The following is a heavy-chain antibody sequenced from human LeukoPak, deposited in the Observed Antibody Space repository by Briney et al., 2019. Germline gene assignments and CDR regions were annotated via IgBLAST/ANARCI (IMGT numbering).Heavy chain of an antibody. CDR3: ARDVFLGYCSSTSCYELRY. CDR2: INPNSGGT. J-gene: IGHJ4*02. CDR1: GSTFTGYY. D-gene: IGHD2-2*01. Sequence: VASVKVSCKASGSTFTGYYLHWVRRAPGQGLEWMGWINPNSGGTNYAQKFQGRVTMTRDTSISTAYMELSRLRSDDTAVYYCARDVFLGYCSSTSCYELRYWGQGTLVTVSS. V-gene: IGHV1-2*02.